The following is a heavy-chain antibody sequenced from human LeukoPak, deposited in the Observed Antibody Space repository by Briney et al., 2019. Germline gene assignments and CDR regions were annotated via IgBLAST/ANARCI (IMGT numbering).Heavy chain of an antibody. V-gene: IGHV3-48*01. D-gene: IGHD2-2*01. CDR3: ARGPWVVVPAEDI. CDR2: ISSSSSTI. CDR1: GFTFSSYS. Sequence: GGSLRLSCAASGFTFSSYSMNWVRQAPGKGLEWVSYISSSSSTIYYADSVKGRFTISRDNAKNSLYLQMNSLRAEDTAVYYCARGPWVVVPAEDIWGQGTMATVSS. J-gene: IGHJ3*02.